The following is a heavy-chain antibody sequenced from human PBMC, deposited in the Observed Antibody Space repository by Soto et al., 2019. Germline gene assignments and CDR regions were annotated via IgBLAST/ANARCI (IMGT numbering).Heavy chain of an antibody. CDR2: INPSGGST. CDR1: GYTFTSYY. D-gene: IGHD3-10*01. J-gene: IGHJ5*02. CDR3: ARGVGSGTYYNQYNWFDP. Sequence: GASVKVSCKASGYTFTSYYMHWVRQAPGQGLEWMGIINPSGGSTSYAQKLQGRVTMTTDTSTSTAYMELRSLRSDDTAVYYCARGVGSGTYYNQYNWFDPWGQGTQVTVS. V-gene: IGHV1-46*01.